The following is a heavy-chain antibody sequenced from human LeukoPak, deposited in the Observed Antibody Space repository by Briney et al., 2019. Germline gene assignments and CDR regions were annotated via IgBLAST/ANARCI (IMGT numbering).Heavy chain of an antibody. J-gene: IGHJ6*04. Sequence: SQTLSLTCTVSGGSISSGGYYWRWIRQHPGKGLEWIGYIYYSGSTYYNPSLKSRVTISVDTSKNQFSLKLSSVTAADTAVYYCARAPPPYSPYYYYYGMDVWGKGTTVTVSS. CDR3: ARAPPPYSPYYYYYGMDV. CDR2: IYYSGST. CDR1: GGSISSGGYY. V-gene: IGHV4-31*03. D-gene: IGHD5-12*01.